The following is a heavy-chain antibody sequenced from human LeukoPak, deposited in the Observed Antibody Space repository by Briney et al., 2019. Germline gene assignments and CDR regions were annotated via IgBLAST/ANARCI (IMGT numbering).Heavy chain of an antibody. V-gene: IGHV3-11*01. Sequence: PGGSLRLSCAASGFSLSDYYMSWIRQAPGKGLERVSYISSSGSTIYYADSVKGRFTISRDNAKNSLYLQMNSLRAEDTAVYYCARSHSSSWYGAHYWGQGTLVTVSS. J-gene: IGHJ4*02. CDR3: ARSHSSSWYGAHY. CDR2: ISSSGSTI. D-gene: IGHD6-13*01. CDR1: GFSLSDYY.